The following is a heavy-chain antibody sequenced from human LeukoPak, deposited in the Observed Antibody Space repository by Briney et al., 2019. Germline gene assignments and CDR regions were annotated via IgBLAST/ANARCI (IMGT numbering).Heavy chain of an antibody. CDR1: RASISIYY. D-gene: IGHD4-17*01. CDR2: IYYSGST. Sequence: SETLSLTCTVSRASISIYYWSWIRQPPGKGLEWIGYIYYSGSTNYNPSLQGRVTMSVETSKNQFSLRLSSVTAADTAVYYWARGSDFGDYWGQGTLVTASS. CDR3: ARGSDFGDY. V-gene: IGHV4-59*01. J-gene: IGHJ4*02.